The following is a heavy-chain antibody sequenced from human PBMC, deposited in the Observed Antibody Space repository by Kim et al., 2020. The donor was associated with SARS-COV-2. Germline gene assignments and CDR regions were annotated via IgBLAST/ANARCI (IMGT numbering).Heavy chain of an antibody. CDR2: LSYDATNT. CDR1: GFSFRSYG. D-gene: IGHD2-15*01. J-gene: IGHJ3*01. Sequence: GGSLRLSCVASGFSFRSYGMHWVRQVPGKGLEWLAVLSYDATNTFHADSVKGRFTISRDNSKNELYLQMNSLTADDTAIYYCAKVRKIVAIFDGLDLWGQGTMVTVSS. CDR3: AKVRKIVAIFDGLDL. V-gene: IGHV3-30*18.